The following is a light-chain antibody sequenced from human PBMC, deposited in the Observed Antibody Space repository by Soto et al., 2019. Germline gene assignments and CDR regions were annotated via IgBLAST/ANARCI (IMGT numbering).Light chain of an antibody. Sequence: EIVLTQFPNTLSLSPGERATLSCRASQSLNSNFLVWYQQKPGQAPRLLISSTSHRATGIPDRFSGSGSGTDFTLTISRLDPEDFAVYYCQQYGGSPRTFGQGTKVDIK. CDR3: QQYGGSPRT. V-gene: IGKV3-20*01. J-gene: IGKJ1*01. CDR1: QSLNSNF. CDR2: STS.